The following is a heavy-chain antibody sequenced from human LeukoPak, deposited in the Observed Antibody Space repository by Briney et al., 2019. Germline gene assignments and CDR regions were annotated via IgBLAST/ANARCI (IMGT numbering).Heavy chain of an antibody. CDR1: GFTFSGYA. J-gene: IGHJ4*02. CDR3: AKMVREFYTISYYFDY. V-gene: IGHV3-23*01. D-gene: IGHD2-8*01. Sequence: GGSLRPSCAASGFTFSGYAMNWVRQAPGKGLEWVSGISGSGAGTYYADSVKGRFTISRDNSKNTLYLQMNSLRADDTAVYYCAKMVREFYTISYYFDYRGQGTLVTVSS. CDR2: ISGSGAGT.